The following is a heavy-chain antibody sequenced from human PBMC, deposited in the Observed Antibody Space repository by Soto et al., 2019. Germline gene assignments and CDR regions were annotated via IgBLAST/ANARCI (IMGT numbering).Heavy chain of an antibody. CDR2: IVPLFRTT. D-gene: IGHD6-13*01. CDR3: ARGGYSSTWSNLLDRSGLDV. Sequence: QVQLVQSGAEAKKPGSSVKVSCKTSGGTFSSYAISWVRQAPGQGLEWMGEIVPLFRTTNYAQKFQGRVTNTEDTTPNTGLIEMSGLKFGDPAVYYCARGGYSSTWSNLLDRSGLDVWGQGTTVTVSS. V-gene: IGHV1-69*06. J-gene: IGHJ6*02. CDR1: GGTFSSYA.